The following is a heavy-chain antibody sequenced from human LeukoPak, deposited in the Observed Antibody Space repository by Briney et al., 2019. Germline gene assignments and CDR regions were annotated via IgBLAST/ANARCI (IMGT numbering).Heavy chain of an antibody. Sequence: SVKVSCKASGGTFSSYAISWVRQAPGQGLEWMGGIIPIFGTANYAQKFQGGVTITADESTGTTYMELSSLRSEDTAVYYCARSGVYDSSGYYPTPFDYWGQGTLVTVSS. J-gene: IGHJ4*02. V-gene: IGHV1-69*01. CDR3: ARSGVYDSSGYYPTPFDY. CDR1: GGTFSSYA. CDR2: IIPIFGTA. D-gene: IGHD3-22*01.